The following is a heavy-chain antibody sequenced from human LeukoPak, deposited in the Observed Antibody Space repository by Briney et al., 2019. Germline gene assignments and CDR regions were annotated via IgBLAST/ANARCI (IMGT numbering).Heavy chain of an antibody. D-gene: IGHD3-10*01. V-gene: IGHV4-59*01. J-gene: IGHJ4*02. CDR1: GGSISSYY. Sequence: SETLSLTCTVSGGSISSYYWSWIRQPPGKGLEWIGYIYYSGNTNYSPSVKSRVTMSVDTSKNQFSLKLTSVTAADTAVYYCARVGSGGYLDYWGQRPLVTVSS. CDR3: ARVGSGGYLDY. CDR2: IYYSGNT.